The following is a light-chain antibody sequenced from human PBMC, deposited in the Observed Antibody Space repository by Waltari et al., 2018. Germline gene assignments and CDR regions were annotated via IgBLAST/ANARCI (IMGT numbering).Light chain of an antibody. CDR2: WAS. J-gene: IGKJ1*01. CDR3: QQYYGYTWS. V-gene: IGKV4-1*01. CDR1: QSVLYSSNHKNY. Sequence: DIVMTQSPDSLAVSLGERATLNCKSTQSVLYSSNHKNYLAWYQQKPGQPPKLLNYWASTRESGVPDRFSGFGSGTDFTLTISTLQAEDVAVYYCQQYYGYTWSFGQGTKVEIK.